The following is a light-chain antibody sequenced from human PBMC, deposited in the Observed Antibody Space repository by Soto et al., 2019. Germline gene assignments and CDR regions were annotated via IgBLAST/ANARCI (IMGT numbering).Light chain of an antibody. J-gene: IGLJ2*01. CDR1: SSNIGAGYD. CDR2: GNT. Sequence: QSVLTQPTSVSGAPGQRVTISCTGNSSNIGAGYDVLWSQQLPGTAPKLLIYGNTNRPSGVPDRFSGSKSGSSASLAITGLQADDEADYYCHSYDRGLSGAVFGGGTKLTVL. V-gene: IGLV1-40*01. CDR3: HSYDRGLSGAV.